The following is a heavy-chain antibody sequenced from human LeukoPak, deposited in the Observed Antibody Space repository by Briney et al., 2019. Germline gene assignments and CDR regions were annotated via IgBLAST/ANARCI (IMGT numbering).Heavy chain of an antibody. J-gene: IGHJ4*02. CDR3: AADMVTTGPTPLN. CDR1: GGSISSYY. V-gene: IGHV4-59*12. CDR2: IYYSGST. D-gene: IGHD4-17*01. Sequence: SETLSLTCTVSGGSISSYYWSWIRQPPGKGLEWIGYIYYSGSTNYNPSLKSRVTISVDTSKNQFSLKLSSVTAADTAVYYCAADMVTTGPTPLNWGQGTLVTVSS.